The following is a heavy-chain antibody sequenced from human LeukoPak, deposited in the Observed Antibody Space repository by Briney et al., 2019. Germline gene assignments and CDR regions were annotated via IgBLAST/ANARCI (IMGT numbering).Heavy chain of an antibody. CDR3: ARGFYTYDQ. CDR1: GFTFSDYY. CDR2: ISSCDNTI. J-gene: IGHJ5*02. V-gene: IGHV3-11*04. D-gene: IGHD5-24*01. Sequence: GGSLRLSCAASGFTFSDYYMSWIRQAPGKGLEWVSSISSCDNTIYYTDSVKDRFTISRDNAKNTLYLQMKSLRAEDTAVYYCARGFYTYDQWGQGTLVTVSS.